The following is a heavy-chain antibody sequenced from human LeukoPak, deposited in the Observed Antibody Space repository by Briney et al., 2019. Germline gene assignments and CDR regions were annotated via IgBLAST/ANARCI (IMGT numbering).Heavy chain of an antibody. CDR2: IWYDGSNK. J-gene: IGHJ5*02. CDR3: ARDYFHPYSESYSGWFDP. D-gene: IGHD1-26*01. V-gene: IGHV3-33*01. CDR1: GFTFSSYG. Sequence: GRSLRLSCAASGFTFSSYGMHWVRQAPGKGLEWVAVIWYDGSNKYYADSVKGRFTISRDNSKNTLYLQMNSLRAEDTAVYYCARDYFHPYSESYSGWFDPWGQGTLVTVSS.